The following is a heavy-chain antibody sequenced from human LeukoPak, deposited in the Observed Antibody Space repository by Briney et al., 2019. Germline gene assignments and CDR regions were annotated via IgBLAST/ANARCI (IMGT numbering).Heavy chain of an antibody. CDR2: IYHSGST. J-gene: IGHJ4*02. V-gene: IGHV4-38-2*01. CDR1: GYSISSGYY. CDR3: ARGGILDIVVVPAAGLGVPRDYFDY. Sequence: SETLSLTCAVSGYSISSGYYWGWIRQPPGKGLEWIGSIYHSGSTYYNPSLKSRVTISVDTSKNQFSLKLSSVTAADTAVYYCARGGILDIVVVPAAGLGVPRDYFDYWGQGTLVTVSS. D-gene: IGHD2-2*01.